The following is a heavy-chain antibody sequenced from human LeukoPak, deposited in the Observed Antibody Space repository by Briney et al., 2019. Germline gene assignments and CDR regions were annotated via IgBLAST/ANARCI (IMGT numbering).Heavy chain of an antibody. Sequence: GGSLRLSCAASGFTFSSYAMSWVRQAPGKGLEWFSAISGSGGSTYYADSVKGRFTISRDNSKNTLYLQMNSLRAEDTAVYYCAKGGYYDSSGYPTEYYMDVWGKGTTVTVSS. CDR2: ISGSGGST. CDR3: AKGGYYDSSGYPTEYYMDV. V-gene: IGHV3-23*01. J-gene: IGHJ6*03. D-gene: IGHD3-22*01. CDR1: GFTFSSYA.